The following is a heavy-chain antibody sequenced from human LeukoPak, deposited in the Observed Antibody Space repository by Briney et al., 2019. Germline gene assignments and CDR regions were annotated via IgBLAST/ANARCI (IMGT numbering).Heavy chain of an antibody. CDR3: AGYYSGSSGYAHY. Sequence: GGSLRLSCAASEFTFSNYWMHWVRQAPGKGLVWVSNISPDGRTTNYADSGKGLFTISRDNAKNTLYLQMNSLRVEDTAVYYCAGYYSGSSGYAHYWGQGTLVTVSS. V-gene: IGHV3-74*01. J-gene: IGHJ4*02. CDR1: EFTFSNYW. D-gene: IGHD3-22*01. CDR2: ISPDGRTT.